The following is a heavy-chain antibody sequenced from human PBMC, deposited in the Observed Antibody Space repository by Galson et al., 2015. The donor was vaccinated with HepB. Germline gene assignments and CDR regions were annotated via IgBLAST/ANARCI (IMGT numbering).Heavy chain of an antibody. V-gene: IGHV3-23*01. CDR3: AKDQDDSKGEEGYNYYGMDG. D-gene: IGHD4-11*01. CDR2: ISVSGGRI. CDR1: GFTFRNYA. J-gene: IGHJ6*02. Sequence: SLRLSCAASGFTFRNYAMSWVRQAPGKGLEWVSIISVSGGRIDYADSVRGRFTISRDNSKNTLYVQMTSLRAEDTAVYYCAKDQDDSKGEEGYNYYGMDGWGQETTVTVSS.